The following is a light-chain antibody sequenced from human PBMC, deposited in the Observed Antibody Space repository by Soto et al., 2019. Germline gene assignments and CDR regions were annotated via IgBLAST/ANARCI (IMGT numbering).Light chain of an antibody. V-gene: IGKV3D-20*02. CDR2: GAS. CDR3: LHRSDWRT. CDR1: QSVSSSY. J-gene: IGKJ1*01. Sequence: EIVLTQSPGTLSLSPGERATLSCRASQSVSSSYLAWYQQKLGQAPRLLIYGASTRATGIPDRFSGSGSGTDFTLTISRLEPEDFAVYYCLHRSDWRTFGRGTKVDIK.